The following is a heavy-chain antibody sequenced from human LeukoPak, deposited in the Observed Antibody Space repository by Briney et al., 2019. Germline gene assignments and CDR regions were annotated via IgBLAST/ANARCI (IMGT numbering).Heavy chain of an antibody. CDR3: ARDINGDYWFDP. CDR2: ISYDGSNK. D-gene: IGHD4-17*01. J-gene: IGHJ5*02. Sequence: GRSLRLSCAASGFTFSSYGMHWVRQAPGKGLEWVAVISYDGSNKYYADSAKGRFTISRDNSKNTLYLQMNSLRAEDTAVYYCARDINGDYWFDPWGQGTLVTVSS. V-gene: IGHV3-30*03. CDR1: GFTFSSYG.